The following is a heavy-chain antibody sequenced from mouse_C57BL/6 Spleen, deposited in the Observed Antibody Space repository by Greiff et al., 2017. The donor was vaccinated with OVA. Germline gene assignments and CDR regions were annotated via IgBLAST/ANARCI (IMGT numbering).Heavy chain of an antibody. CDR3: ARSYGT. V-gene: IGHV1-54*01. CDR2: INPGSGGT. J-gene: IGHJ4*01. D-gene: IGHD1-1*01. CDR1: GYAFTNYL. Sequence: QVQLQQSGAELVRPGTSVKVSCKASGYAFTNYLLEWVKQRPGQGLEWIGVINPGSGGTNYNEKFKGKATLTADKSSSTAYMQLSSLTSEDSAVYFCARSYGTWGQGTSVTVSS.